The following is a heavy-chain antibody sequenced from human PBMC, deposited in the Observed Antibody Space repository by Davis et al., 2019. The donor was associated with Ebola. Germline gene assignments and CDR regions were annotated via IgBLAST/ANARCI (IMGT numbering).Heavy chain of an antibody. Sequence: PSETLSLTCTVSGGSISSGSYYWSWIRQPAGKGLEWIGHIYTSGSTNYNPSLKSRVTISVDTSKNQFSLKLSSVTAADTAVYYCARLTGLYYYYYGMDVWGQGTTVTVSS. V-gene: IGHV4-61*09. CDR1: GGSISSGSYY. CDR3: ARLTGLYYYYYGMDV. J-gene: IGHJ6*02. CDR2: IYTSGST.